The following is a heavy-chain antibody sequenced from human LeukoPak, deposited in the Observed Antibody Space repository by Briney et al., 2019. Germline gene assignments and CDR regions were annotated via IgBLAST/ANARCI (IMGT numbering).Heavy chain of an antibody. J-gene: IGHJ4*02. D-gene: IGHD3-10*01. V-gene: IGHV3-23*01. CDR3: AKAMVRGVPYDY. Sequence: GGSLRLSCAASGFTFSSYAMSWVRQAPGKGLEWVSASGSGGTYYADSVKGRFTISRDNSKNTLYLQMNSLRAEDTAIYYCAKAMVRGVPYDYWGQGALVTVSS. CDR1: GFTFSSYA. CDR2: SGSGGT.